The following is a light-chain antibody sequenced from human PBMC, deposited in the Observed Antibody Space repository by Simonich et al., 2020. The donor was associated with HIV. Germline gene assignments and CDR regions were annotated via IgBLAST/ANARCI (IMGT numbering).Light chain of an antibody. J-gene: IGKJ1*01. V-gene: IGKV4-1*01. CDR3: QQYYSTPRT. CDR2: WAS. Sequence: DIVMTQFPDSLAVSLGERATINGKSSQSVLYNSNNKTYLNRYQQKPGLPPQLLIYWASTRGAGVPPRFSGGGSGTDLTLTISSMQAEDVAVYYCQQYYSTPRTFGQGTKVEIK. CDR1: QSVLYNSNNKTY.